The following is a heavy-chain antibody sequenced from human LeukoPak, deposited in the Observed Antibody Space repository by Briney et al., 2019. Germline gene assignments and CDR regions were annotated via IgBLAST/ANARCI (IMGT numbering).Heavy chain of an antibody. CDR1: GGSISIYY. CDR2: IYYSGST. D-gene: IGHD2-2*01. Sequence: PSETLSLPCTVSGGSISIYYCRCIRQPPGKGLEWIGYIYYSGSTNYNPSLKSRVTISVDTSKNQFSLKLSSATASDSAGYHCAKQIVGLLWVYFDQWRQGTLVTVSS. CDR3: AKQIVGLLWVYFDQ. V-gene: IGHV4-59*08. J-gene: IGHJ4*02.